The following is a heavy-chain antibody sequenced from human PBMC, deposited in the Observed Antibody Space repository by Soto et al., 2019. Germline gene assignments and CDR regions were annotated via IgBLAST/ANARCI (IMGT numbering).Heavy chain of an antibody. CDR1: GVSLTTNGVG. J-gene: IGHJ4*02. V-gene: IGHV2-5*02. CDR2: IYWDDDK. Sequence: QITLRESGPPVLKSTETLTLTCTFSGVSLTTNGVGVGWIRQSPGRAPEWLAIIYWDDDKRYSLSLQNRLTITNDAPKKQVVLRLTYMDPVDTATYYWVHRRRQTGSWSTGDFDYWGQGTPLTVFS. CDR3: VHRRRQTGSWSTGDFDY. D-gene: IGHD6-13*01.